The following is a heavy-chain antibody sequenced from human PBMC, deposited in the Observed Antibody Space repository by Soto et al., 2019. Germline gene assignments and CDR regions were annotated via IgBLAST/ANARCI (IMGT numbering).Heavy chain of an antibody. Sequence: SETLSLTCGVSGGTVASSHWGSWVRQSPGGGLEWIGNVYHTGDTNLNPSLQSRVTISVDKSNNQFSLRLNSLTAADTAVYFCAREIVTARGNNYFDPWVPGTLVTVS. CDR1: GGTVASSHW. V-gene: IGHV4-4*02. CDR2: VYHTGDT. CDR3: AREIVTARGNNYFDP. D-gene: IGHD2-21*02. J-gene: IGHJ5*02.